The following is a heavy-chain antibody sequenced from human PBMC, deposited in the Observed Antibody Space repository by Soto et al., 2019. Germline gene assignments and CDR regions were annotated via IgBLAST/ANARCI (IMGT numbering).Heavy chain of an antibody. Sequence: KPSETLSLTCTVSGGSISSYYWSWIRQPPGKGLEWIGYIYYSGSTNYNPSLKSRVTISVDTSKNQFSLKLSSVTAADTAVYYCAREVPRSLGGLGWFDPWGQGTLVTVSS. CDR3: AREVPRSLGGLGWFDP. CDR2: IYYSGST. J-gene: IGHJ5*02. D-gene: IGHD3-16*01. CDR1: GGSISSYY. V-gene: IGHV4-59*01.